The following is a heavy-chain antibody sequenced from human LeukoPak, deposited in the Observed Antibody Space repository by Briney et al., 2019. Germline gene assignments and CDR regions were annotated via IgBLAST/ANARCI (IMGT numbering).Heavy chain of an antibody. CDR2: INPSGGST. CDR1: GYTFTSYY. D-gene: IGHD6-19*01. Sequence: GASVKVSCKASGYTFTSYYMHWVRQAPGQGLKWMGIINPSGGSTSYAQKFQGRVTMTRDTSTSTVYMELSSLRSEDTAVYYCARDPSSGPSDNWFDPWGQGTLVTVSS. V-gene: IGHV1-46*01. CDR3: ARDPSSGPSDNWFDP. J-gene: IGHJ5*02.